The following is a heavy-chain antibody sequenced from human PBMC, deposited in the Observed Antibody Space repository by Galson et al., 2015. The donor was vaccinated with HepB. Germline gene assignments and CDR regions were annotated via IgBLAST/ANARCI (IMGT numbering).Heavy chain of an antibody. D-gene: IGHD3-10*01. Sequence: SVKVSCKASGDTLNYYGITWIRQAPGQGLEWVGWISGHNGNTKYAQKFQGRVTMNTDTSASTVYMELTSLTSDDTAVYFCARDRLPYGSGRHGLDPWGQGTLVTVSS. J-gene: IGHJ5*02. CDR2: ISGHNGNT. CDR1: GDTLNYYG. CDR3: ARDRLPYGSGRHGLDP. V-gene: IGHV1-18*04.